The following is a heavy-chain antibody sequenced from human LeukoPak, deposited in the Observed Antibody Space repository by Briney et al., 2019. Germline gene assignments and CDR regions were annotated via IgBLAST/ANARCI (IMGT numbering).Heavy chain of an antibody. J-gene: IGHJ4*02. D-gene: IGHD3-22*01. V-gene: IGHV3-11*04. CDR1: GFIFSDYY. CDR2: ISSGGSTI. Sequence: PGGSLRLSCAASGFIFSDYYMSWIRQAPAKGLEWVSYISSGGSTIYHADSVKGRFTISRDNAKNPLYLQMNSLRAEDTAVYYCARDIYYYDSSGYYFPGGSDYWGQGTLVTVSS. CDR3: ARDIYYYDSSGYYFPGGSDY.